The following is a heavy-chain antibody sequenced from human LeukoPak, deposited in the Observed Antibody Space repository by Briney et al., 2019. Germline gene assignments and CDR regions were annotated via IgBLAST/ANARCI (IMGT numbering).Heavy chain of an antibody. CDR1: GFTFSSSW. J-gene: IGHJ4*02. Sequence: GGSLRLSCAASGFTFSSSWMTWVRQAPGKGLEWVANINRDGSETYYLDSVKGRFTISRDNARNSLYLQMNSLRVEDTAVYNCVRAGYYNFDYWGQGTLVTVSS. CDR3: VRAGYYNFDY. V-gene: IGHV3-7*01. D-gene: IGHD3-9*01. CDR2: INRDGSET.